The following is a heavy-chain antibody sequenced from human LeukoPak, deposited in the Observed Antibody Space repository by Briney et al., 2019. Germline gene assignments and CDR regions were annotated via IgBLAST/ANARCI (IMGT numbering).Heavy chain of an antibody. D-gene: IGHD4-17*01. CDR3: ARETTTVTANWFDP. V-gene: IGHV4-59*12. J-gene: IGHJ5*02. CDR1: DDSISIYY. CDR2: IDHTGST. Sequence: SETLSLTCSVSDDSISIYYWSWIRQPPGKGLEWIGYIDHTGSTNYNPSLNSRVTISRDTSKNHFSLELSSVTAADTAVYYCARETTTVTANWFDPWGQGTLVTVSS.